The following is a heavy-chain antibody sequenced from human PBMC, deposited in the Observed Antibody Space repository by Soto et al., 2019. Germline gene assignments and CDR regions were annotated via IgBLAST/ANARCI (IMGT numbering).Heavy chain of an antibody. Sequence: GWSLRLSCSASVFTFSNYAMNWFRQAPGKGLEWVSYISSSGSTIYYADSVKGRFTISRDNAKNSLYLQMNSLRAEDTAVYYCARDGTRNYINYYGMDVWGQGTTVTVSS. CDR2: ISSSGSTI. D-gene: IGHD1-7*01. J-gene: IGHJ6*02. CDR1: VFTFSNYA. CDR3: ARDGTRNYINYYGMDV. V-gene: IGHV3-48*03.